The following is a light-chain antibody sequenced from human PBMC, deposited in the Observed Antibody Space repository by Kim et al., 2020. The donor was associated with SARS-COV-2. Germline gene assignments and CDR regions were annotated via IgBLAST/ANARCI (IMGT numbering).Light chain of an antibody. CDR3: QQYNSSPYP. J-gene: IGKJ2*01. CDR1: QSISSW. V-gene: IGKV1-5*01. CDR2: DAS. Sequence: SASVGDRVTITCRASQSISSWLAWYQQKPGQAPKLLIYDASSLESGVPSRFSGSGSGTEFTLTISSLQPDDFATYYCQQYNSSPYPFGQGTKLEI.